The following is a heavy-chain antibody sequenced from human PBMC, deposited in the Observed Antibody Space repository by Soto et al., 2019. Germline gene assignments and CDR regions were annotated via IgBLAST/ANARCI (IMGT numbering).Heavy chain of an antibody. CDR2: IYSSGST. CDR1: GGSISSGGYY. Sequence: QVQLQESGPGLVKPSQTLSLTCTVSGGSISSGGYYWSWIRQHPGKGLEWIGYIYSSGSTYYNPSLKIRVTIAGDTSKNPFSLKLTSVTAPDTAVYDCARSVFPWGQGTLVTVSS. V-gene: IGHV4-31*03. CDR3: ARSVFP. J-gene: IGHJ5*02.